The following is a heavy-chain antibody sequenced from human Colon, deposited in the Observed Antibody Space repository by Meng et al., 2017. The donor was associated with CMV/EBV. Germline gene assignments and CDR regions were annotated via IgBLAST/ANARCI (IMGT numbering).Heavy chain of an antibody. CDR2: IYYNGYA. CDR1: CGSIRRDDYY. V-gene: IGHV4-39*07. J-gene: IGHJ5*02. D-gene: IGHD3-22*01. Sequence: GSRRLSCTVSCGSIRRDDYYWGWIRQPPGKGPEWIGSIYYNGYASFNPSLKSLVNISVDTSKTQFSLQLNSLTAADTAVYYCARDTKWFNWFDPWGQGTLVTVSS. CDR3: ARDTKWFNWFDP.